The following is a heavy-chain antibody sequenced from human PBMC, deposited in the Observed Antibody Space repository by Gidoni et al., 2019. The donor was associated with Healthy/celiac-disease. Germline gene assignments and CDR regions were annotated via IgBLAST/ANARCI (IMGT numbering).Heavy chain of an antibody. D-gene: IGHD1-26*01. Sequence: QVQLVKSGAEVQQPGASVKVSCKASGYTFTRHYMHWVRPAPGQGLEWMGIINPSGGSASYAQKFQGRVTMTRDTSTSTVYMELSSLRSEDTAVYYCARGGRVDSGSYRIFGYWGQGTLVTVSS. CDR3: ARGGRVDSGSYRIFGY. CDR1: GYTFTRHY. J-gene: IGHJ4*02. CDR2: INPSGGSA. V-gene: IGHV1-46*01.